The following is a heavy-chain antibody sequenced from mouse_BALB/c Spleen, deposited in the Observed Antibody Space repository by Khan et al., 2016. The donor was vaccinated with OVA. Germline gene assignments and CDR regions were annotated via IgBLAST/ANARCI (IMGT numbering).Heavy chain of an antibody. CDR1: GYSFTTYY. J-gene: IGHJ3*01. Sequence: VQLKQSGPELMKPGTSVKISCKASGYSFTTYYIHWVIQTHGKSLEWIGYIDPFSGGTTYNQKFKGKATLTVDKSSSTAYIHLSNLTSEDSAVYYCTRHGYVAWFTYWGQVTLVTVSA. CDR2: IDPFSGGT. D-gene: IGHD2-2*01. CDR3: TRHGYVAWFTY. V-gene: IGHV1S135*01.